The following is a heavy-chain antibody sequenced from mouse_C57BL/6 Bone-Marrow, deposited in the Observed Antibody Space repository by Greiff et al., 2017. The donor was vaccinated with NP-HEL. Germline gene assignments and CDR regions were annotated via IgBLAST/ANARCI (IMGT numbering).Heavy chain of an antibody. D-gene: IGHD1-1*01. CDR2: IDPSDSET. J-gene: IGHJ2*01. Sequence: QVQLQQPGAELVRPGSSVKLSCKASGYTFTSYWMHWVKQRPIQGLEWIGNIDPSDSETHYNQKFKDKATLTVDKSSSTAYMQLSSLTSEVSAVYYCARSLITTFFDYWGQGTTLTVSS. CDR1: GYTFTSYW. V-gene: IGHV1-52*01. CDR3: ARSLITTFFDY.